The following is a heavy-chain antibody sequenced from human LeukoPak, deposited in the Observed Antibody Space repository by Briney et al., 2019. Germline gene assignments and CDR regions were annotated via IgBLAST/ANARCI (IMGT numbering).Heavy chain of an antibody. D-gene: IGHD3-22*01. Sequence: PSETLSLTCTVSGGSISSDTYYWGWIRQPPGKGLEWIGSIYHSGITYYNPSLKSRVTMSVDTSKNQFSLNLTSVTAADTAVYYCARAPRYHYYDSSRLAFDIWGQGTMVTVSS. CDR1: GGSISSDTYY. CDR2: IYHSGIT. J-gene: IGHJ3*02. V-gene: IGHV4-39*07. CDR3: ARAPRYHYYDSSRLAFDI.